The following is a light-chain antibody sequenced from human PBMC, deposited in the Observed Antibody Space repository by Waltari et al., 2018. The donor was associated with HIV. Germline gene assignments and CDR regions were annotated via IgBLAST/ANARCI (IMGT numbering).Light chain of an antibody. Sequence: QSVLTQPPSVSGAPGQMVTISCTGSSSNIGAGYDVHWYQQLPGTAPKLLIYANINRPSGVPDRFSGSKSGSSASLAITGLQAEDEAHYYCQSFDSSLTTSGVIFGGGTKLTVL. CDR3: QSFDSSLTTSGVI. CDR2: ANI. CDR1: SSNIGAGYD. J-gene: IGLJ2*01. V-gene: IGLV1-40*01.